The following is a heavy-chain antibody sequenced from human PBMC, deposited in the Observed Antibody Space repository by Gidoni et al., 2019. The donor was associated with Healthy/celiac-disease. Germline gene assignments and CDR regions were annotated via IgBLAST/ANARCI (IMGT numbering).Heavy chain of an antibody. J-gene: IGHJ1*01. Sequence: EVQLVESGGGWVQPGGSRRLHCEASGFTYSSYEMNWVRQAPGKGLEWVSYISSSGSTIYYADSVKGRFTISRDNAKNSLYLQMNSLRAEDTAVYYCARDLGGSSWYMNFQHWGQGTLVTVSS. D-gene: IGHD6-13*01. CDR3: ARDLGGSSWYMNFQH. CDR1: GFTYSSYE. CDR2: ISSSGSTI. V-gene: IGHV3-48*03.